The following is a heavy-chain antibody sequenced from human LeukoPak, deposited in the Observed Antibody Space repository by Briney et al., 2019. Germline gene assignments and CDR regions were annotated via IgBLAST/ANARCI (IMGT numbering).Heavy chain of an antibody. CDR2: ISYDGSNK. V-gene: IGHV3-30-3*01. D-gene: IGHD3-10*01. CDR3: AREAATSLLWFGELSYFDY. CDR1: GFPFSSYA. Sequence: GGALRLFCAASGFPFSSYAMHWVRQAPGEGLEVGAGISYDGSNKYYADSVKGRFTISRDNSKNTLYLQMNSLRAEDTAVYYCAREAATSLLWFGELSYFDYWGQGTLVTVSS. J-gene: IGHJ4*02.